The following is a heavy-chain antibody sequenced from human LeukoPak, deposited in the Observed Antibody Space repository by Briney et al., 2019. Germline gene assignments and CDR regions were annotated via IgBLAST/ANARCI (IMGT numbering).Heavy chain of an antibody. Sequence: SETLSLTCTVSGGSISSYYWSWIRQPPGKGLEWIGYIYTSGSTNYNPSLKSRVTISVDTSKNQFSLKLSSVTAADTAVYYCARLSELGIRYFDYWGQGTLVTVSS. J-gene: IGHJ4*02. V-gene: IGHV4-4*09. CDR1: GGSISSYY. D-gene: IGHD7-27*01. CDR3: ARLSELGIRYFDY. CDR2: IYTSGST.